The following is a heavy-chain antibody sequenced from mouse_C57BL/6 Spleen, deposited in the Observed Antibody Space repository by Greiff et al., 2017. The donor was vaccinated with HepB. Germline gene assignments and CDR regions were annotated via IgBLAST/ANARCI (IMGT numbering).Heavy chain of an antibody. J-gene: IGHJ2*01. V-gene: IGHV3-6*01. D-gene: IGHD2-2*01. Sequence: EVKLQESGPGLVKPSQSLSLTCSVTGYSITSGYYWNWIRQFPGNKLEWMGYISYDGSNNYNPSLKNRISITRDTSKNQFFLKLNSVTTEDTATYYCARGGVTTGFGFDYWGQGTTLTVSS. CDR2: ISYDGSN. CDR1: GYSITSGYY. CDR3: ARGGVTTGFGFDY.